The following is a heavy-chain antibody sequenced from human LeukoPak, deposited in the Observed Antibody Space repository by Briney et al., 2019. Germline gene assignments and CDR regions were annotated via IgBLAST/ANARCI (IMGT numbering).Heavy chain of an antibody. D-gene: IGHD3-9*01. CDR1: GGSISRYY. V-gene: IGHV4-59*01. CDR2: IYYSGST. J-gene: IGHJ5*02. Sequence: SETLSLTCTVSGGSISRYYWSWLRQPPGKGLEWIGYIYYSGSTNYNPSLKSRVTISVDTSQNQFSLRLTSVNAADTAIYYCARSSYDMLTDYTWGQGSLVAVSS. CDR3: ARSSYDMLTDYT.